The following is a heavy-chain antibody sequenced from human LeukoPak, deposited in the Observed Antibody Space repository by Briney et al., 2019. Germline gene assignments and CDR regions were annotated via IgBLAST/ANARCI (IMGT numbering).Heavy chain of an antibody. D-gene: IGHD3/OR15-3a*01. CDR3: ARESRPGDTNMISDY. CDR1: GYTFTSYY. Sequence: ASVKVSCKASGYTFTSYYMHWVREAPGQGLEWMGIISPSSGSTTYAQKFQGRVTMTRDTSTSTVYMELSSLTSEDTAVYYCARESRPGDTNMISDYWGQGTLVTVSS. CDR2: ISPSSGST. V-gene: IGHV1-46*01. J-gene: IGHJ4*02.